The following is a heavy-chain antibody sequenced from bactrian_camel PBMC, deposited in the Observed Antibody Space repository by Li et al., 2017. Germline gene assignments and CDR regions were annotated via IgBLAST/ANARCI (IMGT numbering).Heavy chain of an antibody. Sequence: VQLVESGGGSVQAGGSLALSCAASGSTDTNNVMAWFRQGSGKEREGVAVIYIGGATTHYAASVKGRFTISRDNANNMLYLLMDNLKPEDTAMYYCAAWPSAATMRLRPTRPDYWGQGTQVTVS. V-gene: IGHV3S54*01. D-gene: IGHD4*01. CDR3: AAWPSAATMRLRPTRPDY. CDR1: GSTDTNNV. CDR2: IYIGGATT. J-gene: IGHJ4*01.